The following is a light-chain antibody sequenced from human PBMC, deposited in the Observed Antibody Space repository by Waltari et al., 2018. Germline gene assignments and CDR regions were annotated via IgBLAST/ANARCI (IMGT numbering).Light chain of an antibody. Sequence: ELVLTQSPATLSLSPGDRATLSCRASQSVSSDLAWYQQKPGQAPRLLIYDASNRATGIPARFSGSGSGTDFTLTISSLEPEDFAVYYCQQRSNWPPITFGQGTRLEIK. CDR3: QQRSNWPPIT. CDR1: QSVSSD. J-gene: IGKJ5*01. V-gene: IGKV3-11*01. CDR2: DAS.